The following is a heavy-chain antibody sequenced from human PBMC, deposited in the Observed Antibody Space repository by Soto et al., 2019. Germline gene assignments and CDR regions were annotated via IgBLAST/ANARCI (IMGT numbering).Heavy chain of an antibody. Sequence: QITLKESGPTRVRPTQTLALTCTFSGFSLTTSGVGVGWIRKTPGKALEWLAVIYWDDDKRYNPFLKSRLTITKDTSKNQVVLIMADMDPVDTATYFCAHRGYMYGNWDHGYFDYWGQGTLVTVSS. D-gene: IGHD5-18*01. CDR1: GFSLTTSGVG. V-gene: IGHV2-5*02. J-gene: IGHJ4*02. CDR2: IYWDDDK. CDR3: AHRGYMYGNWDHGYFDY.